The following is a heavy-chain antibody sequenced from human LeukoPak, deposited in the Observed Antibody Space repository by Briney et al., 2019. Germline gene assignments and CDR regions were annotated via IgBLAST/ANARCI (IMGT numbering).Heavy chain of an antibody. CDR3: ARRGVTTNYYYYYGMDV. CDR2: IYPGDSDT. V-gene: IGHV5-51*01. CDR1: GYSFTSYW. J-gene: IGHJ6*02. Sequence: GESLKISGKGSGYSFTSYWIGWVRQMPGKGLEWMGIIYPGDSDTRYSPSFQGQVTISADKSISTAYLQWSSLKASDTAMYYCARRGVTTNYYYYYGMDVWGRGTTVTVSS. D-gene: IGHD4-17*01.